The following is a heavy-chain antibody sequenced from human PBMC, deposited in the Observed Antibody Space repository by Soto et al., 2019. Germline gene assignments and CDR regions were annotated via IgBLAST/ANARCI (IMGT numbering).Heavy chain of an antibody. CDR2: IYWDDDK. Sequence: QITLKESGPTLVKPTQTLTLTCTFSGFSLSTSGVGVGWIRQPPGKALEWLALIYWDDDKRYSPSLKSRLTITQDTSKHQVVLTITHMDPVDTATYYCAHPPGPYSSGWYPPLRGYYFDYWGQGTLVTVSS. D-gene: IGHD6-19*01. V-gene: IGHV2-5*02. CDR1: GFSLSTSGVG. CDR3: AHPPGPYSSGWYPPLRGYYFDY. J-gene: IGHJ4*02.